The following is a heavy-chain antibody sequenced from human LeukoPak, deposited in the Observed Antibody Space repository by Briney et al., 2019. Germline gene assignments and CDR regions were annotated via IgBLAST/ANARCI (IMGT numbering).Heavy chain of an antibody. J-gene: IGHJ3*02. CDR3: ARASDAFDI. Sequence: GGSLRLSCVGSGFTFSTYNMHWVRQGPGKGLKWVSTISSSSSSGSYKYYADSVKGRFTISRDNAKNSLYLQMNSLRAEDTAVYYCARASDAFDIWGQGTMVTVSS. CDR1: GFTFSTYN. CDR2: ISSSSSSGSYK. V-gene: IGHV3-21*01.